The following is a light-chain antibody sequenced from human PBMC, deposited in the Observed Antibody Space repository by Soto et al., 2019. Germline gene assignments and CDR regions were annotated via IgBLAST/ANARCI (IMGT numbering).Light chain of an antibody. Sequence: EMVVTQSPATLSVSPGERATLSCRASQDVSSNLAWYQQKPGQAPSLLIYGAATRATGTPARFSGSGSGTECTLTISSLQSEDYVVYFFQQDSRWPLTFGGGTKVEI. J-gene: IGKJ4*01. CDR2: GAA. CDR3: QQDSRWPLT. CDR1: QDVSSN. V-gene: IGKV3-15*01.